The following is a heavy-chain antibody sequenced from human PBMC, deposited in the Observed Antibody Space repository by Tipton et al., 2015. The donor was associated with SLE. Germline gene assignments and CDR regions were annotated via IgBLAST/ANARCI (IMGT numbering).Heavy chain of an antibody. CDR1: GGSISSGYY. CDR3: ARLYSGYPYYFDY. D-gene: IGHD5-12*01. Sequence: TLSLTCTVSGGSISSGYYWGWIRQPPGKGLEWIGSIYHSGSTYYNPSLKSRVTISVDTSKNQFSLNLTSVTAADTAVYYCARLYSGYPYYFDYWGQGTLVTVSS. J-gene: IGHJ4*02. CDR2: IYHSGST. V-gene: IGHV4-38-2*02.